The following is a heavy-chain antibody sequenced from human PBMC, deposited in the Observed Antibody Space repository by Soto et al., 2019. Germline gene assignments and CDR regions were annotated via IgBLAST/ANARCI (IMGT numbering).Heavy chain of an antibody. Sequence: SETLSLTCTVSGGSISSGDYYWSWSRQPQGKGLEWFGYIYYSGGTYYNASIKGRLTIWIDTSKNQFSLKLNSVNVADTAIYYCVGTGTTYDYWGRGTLVTVSS. CDR3: VGTGTTYDY. CDR1: GGSISSGDYY. V-gene: IGHV4-30-4*01. D-gene: IGHD1-1*01. CDR2: IYYSGGT. J-gene: IGHJ4*02.